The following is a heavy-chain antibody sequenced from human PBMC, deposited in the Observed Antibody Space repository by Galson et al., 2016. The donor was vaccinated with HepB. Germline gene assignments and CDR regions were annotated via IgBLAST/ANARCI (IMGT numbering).Heavy chain of an antibody. D-gene: IGHD3-9*01. Sequence: SLRLSCAASGFTFNTYAMHWVRQPPGKGLEWVAVISYDGRNKTYAESLKGRITISRDNSNNTLYLQMNSLRAEDTALYYCARTTIRYFDWSPVDYWGQGTLVTVSS. CDR3: ARTTIRYFDWSPVDY. CDR2: ISYDGRNK. V-gene: IGHV3-30*04. J-gene: IGHJ4*02. CDR1: GFTFNTYA.